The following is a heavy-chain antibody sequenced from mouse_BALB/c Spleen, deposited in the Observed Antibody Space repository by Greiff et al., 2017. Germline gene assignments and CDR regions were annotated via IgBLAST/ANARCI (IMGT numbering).Heavy chain of an antibody. D-gene: IGHD2-14*01. CDR3: TRGGYYRSLDY. CDR1: GYTFTSYW. V-gene: IGHV1-69*02. Sequence: QVQLQQPGAELVRPGASVKLSCKASGYTFTSYWINWVKQRPGQGLEWIGNIYPSDSYTNYNQKFKDKATLTVDKSSSPAYMQLSSPTSEDSSVYYCTRGGYYRSLDYWGQGTTLTVAS. J-gene: IGHJ2*01. CDR2: IYPSDSYT.